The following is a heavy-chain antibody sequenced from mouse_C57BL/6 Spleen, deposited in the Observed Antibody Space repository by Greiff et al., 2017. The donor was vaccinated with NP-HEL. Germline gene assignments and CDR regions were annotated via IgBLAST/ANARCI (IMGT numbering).Heavy chain of an antibody. V-gene: IGHV1-50*01. Sequence: VQLQQSGAELVKPGASVKLSCKASGYTFTSYWMQWVKQRPGQGLEWIGEIDPSDSYTNYNQKFKGKATLTVDTSSSTAYMQLSSLTSEDSAVYYCASGIGDYWGQGTTLTVSS. CDR2: IDPSDSYT. CDR3: ASGIGDY. CDR1: GYTFTSYW. D-gene: IGHD4-1*01. J-gene: IGHJ2*01.